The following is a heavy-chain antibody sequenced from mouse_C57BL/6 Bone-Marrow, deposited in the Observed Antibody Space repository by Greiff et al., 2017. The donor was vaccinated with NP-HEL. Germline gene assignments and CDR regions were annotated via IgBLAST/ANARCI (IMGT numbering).Heavy chain of an antibody. CDR1: GYTFTSYG. D-gene: IGHD3-2*02. Sequence: VQLQQSGAELARPGASVKLSCKASGYTFTSYGISWVKQRTGQGLEWIGEIYPRSGNTYYNEKFKGKATLTADKSSSTAYMELRSLTSEDSAVYFCAREQRRPPYAMDYWGQGTSVTVSS. CDR2: IYPRSGNT. V-gene: IGHV1-81*01. J-gene: IGHJ4*01. CDR3: AREQRRPPYAMDY.